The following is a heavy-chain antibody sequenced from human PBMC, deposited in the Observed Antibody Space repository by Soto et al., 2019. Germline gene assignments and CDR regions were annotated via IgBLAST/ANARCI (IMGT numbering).Heavy chain of an antibody. J-gene: IGHJ4*02. V-gene: IGHV3-30*03. CDR1: GFPFTSYG. Sequence: QVQLVESGGGVVQPGRSLRLSCAASGFPFTSYGMHWVREGPDKGLEWVAIISYDGSDKYYADSVKGRFTISRDNSKKTLYLQMNSMRLEDTALYYCVGGQYYFDYRGQGTLVIVSS. D-gene: IGHD3-10*01. CDR2: ISYDGSDK. CDR3: VGGQYYFDY.